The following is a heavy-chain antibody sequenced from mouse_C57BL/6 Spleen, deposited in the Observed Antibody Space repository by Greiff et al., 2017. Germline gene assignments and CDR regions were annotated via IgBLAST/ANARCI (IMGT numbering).Heavy chain of an antibody. V-gene: IGHV14-2*01. CDR3: AWGLQPDY. CDR1: GFNLKDYY. CDR2: IDPEDGET. D-gene: IGHD2-2*01. J-gene: IGHJ2*01. Sequence: VQLQQSGAELVKPGASVKLSCTASGFNLKDYYMHWVKQRTEQGLEWIGRIDPEDGETTSAPKLQGKATITADTSSNTAYLQLSSLTAEDTAVYYCAWGLQPDYWGQGTTLTVSS.